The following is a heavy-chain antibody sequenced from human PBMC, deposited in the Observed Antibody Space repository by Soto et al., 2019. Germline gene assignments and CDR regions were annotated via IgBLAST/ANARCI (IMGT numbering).Heavy chain of an antibody. Sequence: EVQLLESGGGLVQPGGSLRLSCAASGFTFSSYAMSWVRQAPGKGLEWVSAISGSGGSTYYADSVKGRFTISRDNSKNTLYLQMNSLRAEDTAVYYCARDHPWDRIAVDTSDRYYYGMDVWGQGTTVTVSS. CDR1: GFTFSSYA. J-gene: IGHJ6*02. V-gene: IGHV3-23*01. D-gene: IGHD6-19*01. CDR3: ARDHPWDRIAVDTSDRYYYGMDV. CDR2: ISGSGGST.